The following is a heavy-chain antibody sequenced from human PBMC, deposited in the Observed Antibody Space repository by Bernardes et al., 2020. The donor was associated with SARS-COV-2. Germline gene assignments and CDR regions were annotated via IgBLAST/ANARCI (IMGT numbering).Heavy chain of an antibody. Sequence: GGSLRLSCAASGFTFSSYWMSWVRQAPGKGLEWVANIKQDGSDTNYVDAVKGRFTISRDNAKNTVFLQMNSLKAEDTATYFCARATGSGAYLIEHWGQGTLVSVSS. V-gene: IGHV3-7*01. D-gene: IGHD3-10*01. CDR2: IKQDGSDT. CDR1: GFTFSSYW. CDR3: ARATGSGAYLIEH. J-gene: IGHJ1*01.